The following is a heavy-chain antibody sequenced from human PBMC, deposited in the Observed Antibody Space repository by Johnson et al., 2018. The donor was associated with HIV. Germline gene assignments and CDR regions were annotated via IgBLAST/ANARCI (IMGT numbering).Heavy chain of an antibody. CDR2: ISSSGTNS. D-gene: IGHD6-19*01. V-gene: IGHV3-11*04. J-gene: IGHJ3*02. CDR3: SRGLWLTPGTVDI. CDR1: GFTFSDYY. Sequence: VQLVESGGGLVKPGGSLRLSCVASGFTFSDYYMTWIRQAPGKGLGWLSYISSSGTNSYYADSVKGRFTISRDNTKNFLYLQMNTLRVEDTAVYYCSRGLWLTPGTVDIWGQGTVVSVSS.